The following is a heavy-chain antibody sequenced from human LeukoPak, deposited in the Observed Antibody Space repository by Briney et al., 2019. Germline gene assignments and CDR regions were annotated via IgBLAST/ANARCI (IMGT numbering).Heavy chain of an antibody. CDR2: IKSKTDGGTT. CDR3: STNPTYVSGSYLNVGY. J-gene: IGHJ4*02. CDR1: GFTFTNAW. D-gene: IGHD3-10*01. Sequence: GGSLRLSCAASGFTFTNAWMSWVRQAPGKGLEWVGRIKSKTDGGTTDYAAPVTGRFTISRDDSKNTLYLQMNSLTTEDTAVLYLSTNPTYVSGSYLNVGYWGQGTLVTVSS. V-gene: IGHV3-15*01.